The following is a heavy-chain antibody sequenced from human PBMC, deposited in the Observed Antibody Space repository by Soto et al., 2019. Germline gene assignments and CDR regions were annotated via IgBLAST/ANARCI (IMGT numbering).Heavy chain of an antibody. D-gene: IGHD3-3*01. CDR3: ARAEGTSYYDFWSGYGGQNCFDP. CDR2: INPNSGGT. CDR1: GYTFTGHY. V-gene: IGHV1-2*04. Sequence: ASVKVSCNASGYTFTGHYMHWVRQAPGQGLEWTGWINPNSGGTNYAQKFQGWVTMTRDTSISTAYMELSRLRSDDTAVYYCARAEGTSYYDFWSGYGGQNCFDPWGQGTLVTVSS. J-gene: IGHJ5*02.